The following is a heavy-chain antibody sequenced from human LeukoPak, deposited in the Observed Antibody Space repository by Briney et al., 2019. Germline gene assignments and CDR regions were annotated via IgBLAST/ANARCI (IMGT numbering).Heavy chain of an antibody. J-gene: IGHJ4*02. V-gene: IGHV3-21*01. CDR3: ARADMVRGVDFDY. CDR1: GFTFSSYS. D-gene: IGHD3-10*01. CDR2: ISSSSSYI. Sequence: GGSLRLSCAASGFTFSSYSMNWVRQAPGKGLEWVSSISSSSSYIYYADSVKGRFTISRDNAKNSLYLQMNSLRAEDTAVYYCARADMVRGVDFDYWGQGTLVTVSS.